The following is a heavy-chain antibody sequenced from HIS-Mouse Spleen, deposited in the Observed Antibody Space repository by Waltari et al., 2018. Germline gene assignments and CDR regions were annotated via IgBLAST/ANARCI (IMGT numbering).Heavy chain of an antibody. CDR2: ISSSSSYI. D-gene: IGHD6-6*01. Sequence: LEWVSSISSSSSYIYYADSVKGRFTISRDNAKNSLYLQMNSLRAEDTAVYYCARGGLAARPADAFDIWGQGTMVTVSS. CDR3: ARGGLAARPADAFDI. V-gene: IGHV3-21*01. J-gene: IGHJ3*02.